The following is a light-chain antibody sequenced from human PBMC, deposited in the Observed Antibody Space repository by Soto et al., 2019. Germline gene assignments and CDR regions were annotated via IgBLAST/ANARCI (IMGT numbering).Light chain of an antibody. CDR2: AAS. CDR3: QQLNSYPF. V-gene: IGKV1-9*01. CDR1: QGISNY. Sequence: DIQLTQSPSFLSASVGDRVTITCRASQGISNYLAWYQQNPGKAPKLLIYAASTLQSGVPSRFSGSGSGTEFTLTISSLQPEDFATYYCQQLNSYPFFGQGTKLEIK. J-gene: IGKJ2*01.